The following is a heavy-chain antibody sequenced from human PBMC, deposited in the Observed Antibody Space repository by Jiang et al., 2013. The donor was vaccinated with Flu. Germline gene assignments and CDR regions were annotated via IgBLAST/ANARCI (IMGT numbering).Heavy chain of an antibody. J-gene: IGHJ3*01. V-gene: IGHV4-34*01. CDR1: GGSFSGYY. CDR3: TSYDV. CDR2: INHSGST. Sequence: LLKPSETLSLTCAVYGGSFSGYYWSWIRQPPGKGLEWIGEINHSGSTHYNASLKSRVTISVDTSKNQFSLKLGSVTAADTAVYYCTSYDVWGQGTMVTVSS.